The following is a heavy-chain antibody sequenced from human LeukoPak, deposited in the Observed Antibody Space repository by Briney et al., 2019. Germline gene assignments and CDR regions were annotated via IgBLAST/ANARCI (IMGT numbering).Heavy chain of an antibody. D-gene: IGHD5-24*01. J-gene: IGHJ1*01. Sequence: PGGSLRLSCAVSGYIFDDYVMRWVRQAPGKGLEWVAGINWNGGSTGYAASVKGRCTISRDNAKTALYLEMNSLRVEDTAFYYCVRLGRDGYTYGAAYWGQGALVTVSS. V-gene: IGHV3-20*04. CDR1: GYIFDDYV. CDR3: VRLGRDGYTYGAAY. CDR2: INWNGGST.